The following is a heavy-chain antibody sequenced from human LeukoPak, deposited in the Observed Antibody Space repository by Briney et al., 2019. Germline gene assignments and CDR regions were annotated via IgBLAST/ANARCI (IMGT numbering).Heavy chain of an antibody. CDR1: GYTFTSYA. CDR2: INAGNGNT. CDR3: ARVRYCSGGSCPLSDY. D-gene: IGHD2-15*01. J-gene: IGHJ4*02. V-gene: IGHV1-3*01. Sequence: ASVKVSCKASGYTFTSYAMHWVRQAPGQRLEWMGWINAGNGNTKYSQKFQGRVTITRDTSASTAYMELSSLRSEDTAVYYCARVRYCSGGSCPLSDYWGQGTLVTVSS.